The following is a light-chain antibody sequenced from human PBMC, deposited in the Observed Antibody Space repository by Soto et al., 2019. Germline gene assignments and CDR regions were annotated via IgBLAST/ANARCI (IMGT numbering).Light chain of an antibody. J-gene: IGKJ5*01. CDR3: QRYDSLPPT. CDR2: DAS. V-gene: IGKV1-33*01. Sequence: DFQMTQSPSSLSASVGDRVTITCQASRDIGKFLNWFQEKPGKAPKLLIYDASNLQTGVASRFSGSGSGTDFTFTITNLQPEDFATYYCQRYDSLPPTFGQGTRLEIK. CDR1: RDIGKF.